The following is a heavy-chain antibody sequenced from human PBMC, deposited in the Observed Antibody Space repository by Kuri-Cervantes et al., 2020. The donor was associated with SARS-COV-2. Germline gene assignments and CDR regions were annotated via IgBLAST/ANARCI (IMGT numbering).Heavy chain of an antibody. CDR1: GGTFSSYA. CDR2: IIPIFGTA. J-gene: IGHJ6*03. V-gene: IGHV1-69*13. Sequence: SVKVSCKASGGTFSSYAISWVRQAPGQGLEWMGGIIPIFGTANYAQKFQGRVTITADESTSTAYMELSSLRSEDTAVYYCSRPFPNYDFWSGYLRYYYYMDVWGKGTSVTVSS. CDR3: SRPFPNYDFWSGYLRYYYYMDV. D-gene: IGHD3-3*01.